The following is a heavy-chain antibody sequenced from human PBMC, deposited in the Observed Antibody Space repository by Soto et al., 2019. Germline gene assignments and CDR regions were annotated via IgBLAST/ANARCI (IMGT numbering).Heavy chain of an antibody. V-gene: IGHV3-30-3*01. CDR3: ARGKYGYCSGGSCYSSPDRAAFDI. Sequence: GGSLRLSCAASGFTFSSYAMHWVRQAPGKGLEWVAVISYDGSNKYYADSVKGRFTISRDNSKNTLYLQMNSLRAEDTAVYYCARGKYGYCSGGSCYSSPDRAAFDIWGQGTMVTVSS. CDR1: GFTFSSYA. J-gene: IGHJ3*02. CDR2: ISYDGSNK. D-gene: IGHD2-15*01.